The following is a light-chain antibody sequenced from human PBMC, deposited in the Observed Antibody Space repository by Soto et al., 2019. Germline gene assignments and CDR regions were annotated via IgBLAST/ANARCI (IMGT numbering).Light chain of an antibody. CDR1: QSVSSIY. CDR2: GAS. V-gene: IGKV3D-20*02. Sequence: ESVLTQSPGTLSLSPGERATLSCRASQSVSSIYLAWYQQKSGQAPRLLIYGASNRATGIPDRFSGSGSGTDFTLTINSLEPEDFAVYYCQQRTNWPPWTFGQGTKVDI. CDR3: QQRTNWPPWT. J-gene: IGKJ1*01.